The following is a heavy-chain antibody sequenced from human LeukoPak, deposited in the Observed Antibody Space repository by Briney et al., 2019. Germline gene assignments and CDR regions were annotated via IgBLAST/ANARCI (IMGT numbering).Heavy chain of an antibody. V-gene: IGHV3-73*01. CDR2: IRIKAHLYAT. CDR3: TRGRYTSGWPLADIKTNLIKNWFDP. J-gene: IGHJ5*02. Sequence: GGSLRLSCAASGFSFSGSTIHWVRQGSGKGLEWVGLIRIKAHLYATVYADSVKGRFTISRDDSKSTAYLQMNSLKTDDTAVYYCTRGRYTSGWPLADIKTNLIKNWFDPWGQGTLVTVSS. D-gene: IGHD6-25*01. CDR1: GFSFSGST.